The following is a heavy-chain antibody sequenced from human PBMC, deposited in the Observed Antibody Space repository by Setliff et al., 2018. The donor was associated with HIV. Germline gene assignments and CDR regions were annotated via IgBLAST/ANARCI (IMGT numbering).Heavy chain of an antibody. CDR2: IYYSGST. J-gene: IGHJ6*03. CDR1: GGSISSSSYY. Sequence: PSETLSLTCTVSGGSISSSSYYWGWIRQPPEKGLEWIGSIYYSGSTYYNPSLKSRVTISVDTSKNQFSLKLSSVTAADTAVYYCACGVAAGTDYYYYYYMDVWGKGTTVTVSS. D-gene: IGHD6-13*01. V-gene: IGHV4-39*01. CDR3: ACGVAAGTDYYYYYYMDV.